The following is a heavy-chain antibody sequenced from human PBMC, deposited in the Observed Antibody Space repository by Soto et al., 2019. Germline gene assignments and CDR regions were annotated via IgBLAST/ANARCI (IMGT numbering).Heavy chain of an antibody. CDR1: GGTFSSYT. V-gene: IGHV1-69*01. J-gene: IGHJ4*02. CDR3: ARDGTLYDSRAYYYLY. D-gene: IGHD3-22*01. CDR2: ITPMFGTP. Sequence: QVQLVQSGAEVKKPGSSVKVSCKASGGTFSSYTITWVRQAPGQGLEWMGGITPMFGTPNYAQKFRGRVTITADESTRTAYMELSSLRSEDTAMYFCARDGTLYDSRAYYYLYWGQGTLVTDSS.